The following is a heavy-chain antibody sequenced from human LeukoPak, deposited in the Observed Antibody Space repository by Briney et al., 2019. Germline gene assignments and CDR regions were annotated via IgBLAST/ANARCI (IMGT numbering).Heavy chain of an antibody. V-gene: IGHV3-23*01. CDR1: GFTFSSYA. D-gene: IGHD1-26*01. CDR2: SGSGGGT. CDR3: VKDLGRYRNNCFDY. J-gene: IGHJ4*02. Sequence: PGGSLRLSCAASGFTFSSYAMSWVRQAPGKGLEWVSTSGSGGGTYYADSVKGWFTISRDDSKNTLYLQMNSLRAEDTAVYYCVKDLGRYRNNCFDYWGQGTLVTVSS.